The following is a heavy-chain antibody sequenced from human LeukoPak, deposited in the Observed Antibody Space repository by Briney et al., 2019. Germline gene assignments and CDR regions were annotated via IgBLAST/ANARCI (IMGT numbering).Heavy chain of an antibody. CDR3: ARDWTYYGSSGYFDY. V-gene: IGHV3-74*01. CDR2: INSDGRST. D-gene: IGHD3-22*01. CDR1: GLTFSRYW. Sequence: PGGSLRLSCAASGLTFSRYWMHWVRQAPGKGLVWVSRINSDGRSTSYADSVKGRFTISRDNAKNTLYLQMNSLRAEDTAVYYCARDWTYYGSSGYFDYWGQGTLVTVSS. J-gene: IGHJ4*02.